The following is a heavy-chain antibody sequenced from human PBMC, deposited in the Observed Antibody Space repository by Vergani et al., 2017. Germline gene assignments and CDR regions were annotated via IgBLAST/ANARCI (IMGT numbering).Heavy chain of an antibody. V-gene: IGHV4-61*02. CDR2: IYTSGST. CDR1: GGSISSGSYY. D-gene: IGHD3-9*01. Sequence: QLQLQESGPGLVKPSETLSLTCTVSGGSISSGSYYWSWIRQPAGKGLEWIGRIYTSGSTNYNPSLKSRVTISVDTSKNQFSLKLSSVTAADTAVYYCARAGGRYFDWAPVDYWGQGTLVTVSS. CDR3: ARAGGRYFDWAPVDY. J-gene: IGHJ4*02.